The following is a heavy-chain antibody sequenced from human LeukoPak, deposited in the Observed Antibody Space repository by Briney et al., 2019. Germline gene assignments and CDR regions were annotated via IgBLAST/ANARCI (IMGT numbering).Heavy chain of an antibody. V-gene: IGHV1-18*01. CDR2: ISAYNGNT. CDR1: GYTFTSYG. J-gene: IGHJ4*02. Sequence: ASVKVSCKASGYTFTSYGISWVRQAPGQGLEWMGWISAYNGNTNYAQKLQGRVTTTTDTSTSTAYMELRSLRSDDTAVYYCARALLWFGEPSHIDYWGQGTLVTASS. D-gene: IGHD3-10*01. CDR3: ARALLWFGEPSHIDY.